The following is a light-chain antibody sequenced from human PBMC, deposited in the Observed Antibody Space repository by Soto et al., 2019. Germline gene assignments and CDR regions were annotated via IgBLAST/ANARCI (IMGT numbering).Light chain of an antibody. CDR2: AAF. J-gene: IGKJ1*01. CDR1: QSVSSY. V-gene: IGKV3-20*01. CDR3: QQYGGSMT. Sequence: EIVLTQSPATLSLSPGERATLSCRASQSVSSYLVWHQQKPGQAPRLLINAAFTRATGIPDRFSGSGSGTDFTLTISRLEPEDFAVYYCQQYGGSMTFGQGTKVDIK.